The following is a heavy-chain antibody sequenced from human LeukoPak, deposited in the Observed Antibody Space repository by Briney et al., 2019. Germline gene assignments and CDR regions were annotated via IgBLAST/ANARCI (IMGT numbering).Heavy chain of an antibody. D-gene: IGHD3-10*01. Sequence: GGSLRLSCAASGFTFSDYYMSWVRQAPGKGLEWVAVISYDGSNKYYADSVKGRFTISRDNSKNTLYLQMNSLRAEDTAVYYCAKALGSGRIADYWGQGTLVTVSS. V-gene: IGHV3-30*18. CDR3: AKALGSGRIADY. CDR2: ISYDGSNK. CDR1: GFTFSDYY. J-gene: IGHJ4*02.